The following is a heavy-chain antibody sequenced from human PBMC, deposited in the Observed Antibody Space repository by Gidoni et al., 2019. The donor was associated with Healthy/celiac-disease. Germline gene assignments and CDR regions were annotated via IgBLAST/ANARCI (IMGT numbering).Heavy chain of an antibody. CDR3: ARERYCSSTSCYGVIDY. CDR1: GYTFTSYG. CDR2: ISAYNGNT. J-gene: IGHJ4*02. V-gene: IGHV1-18*01. D-gene: IGHD2-2*01. Sequence: QVQLVQSGAEVKKPGASVKVSCKASGYTFTSYGIGWVRQAPGQGFEWMGWISAYNGNTNYAQKLQGRVTMTTDTSTSTAYMELRSLRSDDTAVYYCARERYCSSTSCYGVIDYWGQGTLVTVSS.